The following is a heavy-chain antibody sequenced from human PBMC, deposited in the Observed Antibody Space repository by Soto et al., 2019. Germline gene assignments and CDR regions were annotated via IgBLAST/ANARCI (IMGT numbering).Heavy chain of an antibody. D-gene: IGHD3-22*01. CDR1: GGSISSGNYH. CDR3: AREYYDSSDSDGWFDP. V-gene: IGHV4-30-4*01. Sequence: SETLSLTCTVFGGSISSGNYHWSWVRQPPGKGLEWIGYIYYSGNSYYNPSLRSRLTISIDTSKNQFSLRLSSVTAADTAFYYCAREYYDSSDSDGWFDPWGQGTLVTVSS. J-gene: IGHJ5*02. CDR2: IYYSGNS.